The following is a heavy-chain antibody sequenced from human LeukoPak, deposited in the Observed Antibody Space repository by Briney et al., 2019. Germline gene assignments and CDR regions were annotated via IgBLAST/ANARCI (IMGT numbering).Heavy chain of an antibody. J-gene: IGHJ4*02. CDR1: GYTFDGYY. V-gene: IGHV1-2*02. CDR3: SSWDCSSGSCYTNMNFDH. D-gene: IGHD2-15*01. CDR2: INPGKGAT. Sequence: ASAKVSCKASGYTFDGYYIHWVRRAPGQGLEWLGWINPGKGATKTAQKFRDRVIMTTDKSLATAYMEVTNLTSDDTAVYTRSSWDCSSGSCYTNMNFDHWGQGSLVTVSS.